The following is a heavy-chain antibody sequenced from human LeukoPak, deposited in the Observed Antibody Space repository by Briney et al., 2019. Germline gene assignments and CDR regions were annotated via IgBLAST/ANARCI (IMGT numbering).Heavy chain of an antibody. Sequence: GGSLRLSCAASGFTFSSYSMNWVRQAPGKGLEWVSSISSSSSYIYYADSVKGRFTISRDNAKNSLYLQMNSLRAEDTAVYYCARGRERHIVELHEFDPWGQGTLVTVSS. CDR1: GFTFSSYS. CDR3: ARGRERHIVELHEFDP. J-gene: IGHJ5*02. D-gene: IGHD2-21*01. CDR2: ISSSSSYI. V-gene: IGHV3-21*01.